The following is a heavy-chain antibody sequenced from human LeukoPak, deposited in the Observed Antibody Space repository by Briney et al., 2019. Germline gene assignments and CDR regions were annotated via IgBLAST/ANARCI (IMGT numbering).Heavy chain of an antibody. D-gene: IGHD3-10*01. CDR3: ARESSTMVRGVYYYYYYMDV. CDR1: GITFSSYG. Sequence: GGTLRLSCAASGITFSSYGMSWIRQAPGKGLEWVSYISSSGSTIYYADSVKGRFTISRDNAKNSLYLQMNSLRAEDTAVYYCARESSTMVRGVYYYYYYMDVWGKGTTVTISS. J-gene: IGHJ6*03. V-gene: IGHV3-11*01. CDR2: ISSSGSTI.